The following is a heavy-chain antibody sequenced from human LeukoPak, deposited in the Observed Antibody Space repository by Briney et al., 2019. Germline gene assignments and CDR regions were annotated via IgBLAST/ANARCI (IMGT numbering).Heavy chain of an antibody. J-gene: IGHJ4*02. V-gene: IGHV3-74*01. CDR1: GFTFSSYA. D-gene: IGHD3-22*01. CDR3: ARSTRRYSYDSSGYYHPDDFDY. Sequence: GGSLRLSCAASGFTFSSYAMNWVRQAPAKGLVWVSRINSDGSSTNYADSVKGRFTISRDNAKNTLFLQMNSLRDEDTAVYYCARSTRRYSYDSSGYYHPDDFDYWGQGTLVTVSS. CDR2: INSDGSST.